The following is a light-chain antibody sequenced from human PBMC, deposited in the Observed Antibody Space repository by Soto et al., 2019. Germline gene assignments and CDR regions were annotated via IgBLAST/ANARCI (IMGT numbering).Light chain of an antibody. Sequence: DIQMTQSPSSVSASVGDRVTITCRASQGISSWLAWYEQKPGKTPKLLVHAASSLESGVTSRFSGSGSGTDVTLTISSLQPEDFATYYGQQSNSFPLTVGGVTKVEIK. V-gene: IGKV1-12*01. CDR2: AAS. CDR1: QGISSW. J-gene: IGKJ4*01. CDR3: QQSNSFPLT.